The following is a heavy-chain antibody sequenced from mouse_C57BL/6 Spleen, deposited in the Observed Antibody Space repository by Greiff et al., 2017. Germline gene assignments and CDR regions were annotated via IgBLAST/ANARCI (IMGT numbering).Heavy chain of an antibody. CDR1: GYTFTSYW. CDR3: AREEVTTYDYAMEC. J-gene: IGHJ4*01. D-gene: IGHD2-2*01. CDR2: IDPSDSYT. V-gene: IGHV1-69*01. Sequence: QVQLQQPGAELVMPGASVKLSCKASGYTFTSYWMHWVKQRPGQGLEWIGEIDPSDSYTNYNQKFKGKSTLTVDKSSSTAYMQLSSLTSEDSAVYYCAREEVTTYDYAMECWGHGPSVTLSS.